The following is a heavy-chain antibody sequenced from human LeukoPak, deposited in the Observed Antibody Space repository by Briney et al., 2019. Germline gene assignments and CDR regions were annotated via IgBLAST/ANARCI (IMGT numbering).Heavy chain of an antibody. V-gene: IGHV4-61*01. CDR3: AGSIAARLDY. CDR1: GGSVSSGSYY. CDR2: IYYSGST. Sequence: PSETLSLTCTVSGGSVSSGSYYWSWIRQPPGKGLEWIGYIYYSGSTNYNPSLKSRVTISGDTSKNQFSLKLSSVTAADTAVYYCAGSIAARLDYWGQGTLVTVYS. D-gene: IGHD6-6*01. J-gene: IGHJ4*02.